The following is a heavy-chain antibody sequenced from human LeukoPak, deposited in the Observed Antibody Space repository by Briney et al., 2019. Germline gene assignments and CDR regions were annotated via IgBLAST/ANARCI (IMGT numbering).Heavy chain of an antibody. D-gene: IGHD1-26*01. V-gene: IGHV4-38-2*02. J-gene: IGHJ4*02. CDR2: IYHSGST. CDR1: GDSISSSYW. CDR3: ARDGSHNWELVPFDY. Sequence: PSETLSLTCGVSGDSISSSYWWSWVRQPPGKGLEWIGSIYHSGSTYYNSSLKSRVTISVDTSKNQFSLKLNSLTAADTAVYYCARDGSHNWELVPFDYWGQGTLVTVSS.